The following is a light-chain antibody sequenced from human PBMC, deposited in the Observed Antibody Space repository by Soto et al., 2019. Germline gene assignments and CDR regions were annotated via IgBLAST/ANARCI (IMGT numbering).Light chain of an antibody. V-gene: IGKV3-20*01. Sequence: EIVLTHSPDNLSLSPGERATLSCRASQSVSSSYLAWYQQKPGQAPRLLMYDASSRATGIPDRFSGSGSGTDFTLTISRLDPEDFAVYYCQQYGSSSWTVGQGTKVAIK. CDR3: QQYGSSSWT. J-gene: IGKJ1*01. CDR1: QSVSSSY. CDR2: DAS.